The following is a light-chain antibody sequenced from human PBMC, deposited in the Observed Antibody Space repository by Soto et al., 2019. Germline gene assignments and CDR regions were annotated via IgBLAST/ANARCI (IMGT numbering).Light chain of an antibody. CDR2: KPS. V-gene: IGKV1-5*03. J-gene: IGKJ5*01. CDR3: QQYNSYYFYT. Sequence: IQMTQSPSTLSGSVVAKLTITSRASQTMSSWLAWDQQKPGKAPKLRIYKPSSLESGVPSRFSGSGSGTEFTLTISSLQPDDFATYYCQQYNSYYFYTFGQGTRLEIK. CDR1: QTMSSW.